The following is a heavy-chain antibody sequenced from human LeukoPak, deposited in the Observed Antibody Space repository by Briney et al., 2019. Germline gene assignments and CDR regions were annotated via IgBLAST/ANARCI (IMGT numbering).Heavy chain of an antibody. Sequence: GGSLRLSCAASGFTFDTYSMNWVRQAPGKGLEWVSYISSSSSTIYYADSVKGRFTISRDNAKNSLYLQMNSLRAKDTAVYYCARDTRGESDYWGQGTLVTVSS. CDR1: GFTFDTYS. CDR3: ARDTRGESDY. J-gene: IGHJ4*02. D-gene: IGHD2-2*01. V-gene: IGHV3-48*04. CDR2: ISSSSSTI.